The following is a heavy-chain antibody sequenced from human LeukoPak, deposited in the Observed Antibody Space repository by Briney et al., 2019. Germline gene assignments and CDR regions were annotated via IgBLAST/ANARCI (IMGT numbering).Heavy chain of an antibody. CDR3: AKHDPRRVVITNWFDP. CDR1: GFTFSAYA. D-gene: IGHD3-22*01. CDR2: ISGSGGIT. J-gene: IGHJ5*02. Sequence: GGSLRLSCAASGFTFSAYAISWVRQAPGKGLEWVSAISGSGGITYYADSVKGRFTISRGNSKNTLYLQMNSLRAEDTAVCYCAKHDPRRVVITNWFDPWGQGTLVTVSS. V-gene: IGHV3-23*01.